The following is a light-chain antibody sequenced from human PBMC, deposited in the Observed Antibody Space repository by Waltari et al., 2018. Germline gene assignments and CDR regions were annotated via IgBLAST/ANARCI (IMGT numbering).Light chain of an antibody. J-gene: IGLJ2*01. CDR2: DVS. CDR3: SAFSSRTTGI. V-gene: IGLV2-14*01. Sequence: QSALTQPDSVSGSPGQSITISCTATSSTAGGFKYVSWYQQYPGKAPKVIIYDVSSRPSGVSNRFSVSKSGNSASLTISGLQAEDEADYYCSAFSSRTTGIFGGGTRVTVL. CDR1: SSTAGGFKY.